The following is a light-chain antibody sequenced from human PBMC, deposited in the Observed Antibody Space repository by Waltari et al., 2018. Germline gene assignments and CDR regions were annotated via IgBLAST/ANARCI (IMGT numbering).Light chain of an antibody. Sequence: MLLCLDGNTDLGWFQQRPGKSPSRLFYRVSSRDSGVPDRFSDSGAGTDFTLTIRRVEAEDVGVYFCMQGISWPWTFGQGTRVEMK. J-gene: IGKJ1*01. CDR3: MQGISWPWT. V-gene: IGKV2-30*01. CDR1: MLLCLDGNTD. CDR2: RVS.